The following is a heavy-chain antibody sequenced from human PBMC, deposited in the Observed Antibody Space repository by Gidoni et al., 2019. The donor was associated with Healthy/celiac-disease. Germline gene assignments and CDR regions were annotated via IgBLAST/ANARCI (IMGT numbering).Heavy chain of an antibody. Sequence: QVQLQQWGAGLLKPSETLSLTCAVYGGSFSGYYWSWIRQPPGKGLEWIGEINHSGSTNYNPSLKSRVTISVDTSKNQFSLKLSSVTAADTAVYYCARGPTYYDFWSGYSPEYNWFDPWGQGTLVTVSS. V-gene: IGHV4-34*01. J-gene: IGHJ5*02. CDR3: ARGPTYYDFWSGYSPEYNWFDP. CDR2: INHSGST. CDR1: GGSFSGYY. D-gene: IGHD3-3*01.